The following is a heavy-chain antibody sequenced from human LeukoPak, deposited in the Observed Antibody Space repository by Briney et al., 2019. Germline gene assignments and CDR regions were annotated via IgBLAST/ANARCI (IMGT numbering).Heavy chain of an antibody. V-gene: IGHV3-33*01. CDR1: GFTFSNYG. CDR3: AREPSPTPYYYYGLDI. CDR2: IWYDASNK. J-gene: IGHJ6*02. Sequence: GGSLRLSCAASGFTFSNYGMHWVRQAPGKGLEWVAVIWYDASNKYYGDSVKGRFTISRDYSKNTLYLQMNSLRAEDTAVYYCAREPSPTPYYYYGLDIWGQGTTVTVSS.